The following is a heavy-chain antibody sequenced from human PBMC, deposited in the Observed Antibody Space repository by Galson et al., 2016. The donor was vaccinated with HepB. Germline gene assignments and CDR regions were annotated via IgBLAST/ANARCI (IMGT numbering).Heavy chain of an antibody. CDR2: IKRKSDGGTT. Sequence: RLSCAVSGFIFSNAWMTWVRQAPGKGLEWVGRIKRKSDGGTTDYAAAVKGRFIISRDDSTDTLYLQMNSLKTEDTGVYYCSTGVYVTGTNDCWGQGTLVTVSS. J-gene: IGHJ4*02. CDR3: STGVYVTGTNDC. V-gene: IGHV3-15*01. D-gene: IGHD1-7*01. CDR1: GFIFSNAW.